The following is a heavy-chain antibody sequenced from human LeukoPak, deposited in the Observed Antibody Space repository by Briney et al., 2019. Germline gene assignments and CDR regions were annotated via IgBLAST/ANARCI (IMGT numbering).Heavy chain of an antibody. CDR2: INPNSGGT. CDR3: ARVPVGRVEVPAAMLDY. CDR1: GYTFTGYY. V-gene: IGHV1-2*02. J-gene: IGHJ4*02. Sequence: ASVKVSCKASGYTFTGYYMHWVRQAPGQGLEWMGWINPNSGGTNYAQKFQGRVTMTRDTSISTAYMELSRLRSDDTAVYYCARVPVGRVEVPAAMLDYWGQGTLVTVPS. D-gene: IGHD2-2*01.